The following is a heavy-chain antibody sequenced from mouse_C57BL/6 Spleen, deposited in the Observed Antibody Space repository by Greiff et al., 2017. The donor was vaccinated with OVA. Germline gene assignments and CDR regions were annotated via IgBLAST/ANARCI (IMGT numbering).Heavy chain of an antibody. Sequence: EVQLQQSGAELVKPGASVKLSCTASGFNIKDYYMHWVKQRTEQGLEWIGRIDPEDGETKYAPKFQGKATITADTSSNTAYLLLSSLTSEDAAVYYGALYYYGGSPWFAYWGQGTLVTVSA. V-gene: IGHV14-2*01. J-gene: IGHJ3*01. CDR1: GFNIKDYY. D-gene: IGHD1-1*01. CDR3: ALYYYGGSPWFAY. CDR2: IDPEDGET.